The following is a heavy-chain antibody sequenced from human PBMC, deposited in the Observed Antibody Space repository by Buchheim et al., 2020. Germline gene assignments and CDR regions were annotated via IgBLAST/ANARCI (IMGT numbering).Heavy chain of an antibody. CDR2: ISFNGSLE. CDR3: AKGGTRRTGGYFYMDV. CDR1: GFTFSNYG. D-gene: IGHD3-9*01. J-gene: IGHJ6*03. V-gene: IGHV3-30*18. Sequence: QVQLVQSEGGVVQPGKSLRLSCTGSGFTFSNYGMHWVRQAPGKGREWVAVISFNGSLEYYADSVNGRFNISRDNSRNTLYLQMNSLGIEDTAKYYCAKGGTRRTGGYFYMDVWGRGTT.